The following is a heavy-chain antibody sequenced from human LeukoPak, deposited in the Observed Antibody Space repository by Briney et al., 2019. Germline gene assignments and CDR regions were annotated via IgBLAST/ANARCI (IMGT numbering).Heavy chain of an antibody. CDR1: GFTISTYA. J-gene: IGHJ5*02. D-gene: IGHD4-17*01. Sequence: GGSLRLSCAASGFTISTYAMSWVRQAPGKGLEWVSAISNTGGNTFYVESAKGRFTISRDNSKNTLYLQMNSLRAEDTAVYYCTRGPVTPSWFDPWGQGTLVTVSS. CDR2: ISNTGGNT. CDR3: TRGPVTPSWFDP. V-gene: IGHV3-23*01.